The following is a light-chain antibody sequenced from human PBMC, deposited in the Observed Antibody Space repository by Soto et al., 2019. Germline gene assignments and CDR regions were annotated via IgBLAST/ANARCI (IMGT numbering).Light chain of an antibody. J-gene: IGLJ1*01. CDR2: GGT. CDR3: CSYAGYSTYV. V-gene: IGLV2-23*01. Sequence: QSALIQPASVSGSPGQSITISCTGTSSDVGTYDLVSWYQQHPGKAPKLMIYGGTRRPSGVSDRFSASKSGNTASLTISGLQTEDEADYYCCSYAGYSTYVFGTGTKLTV. CDR1: SSDVGTYDL.